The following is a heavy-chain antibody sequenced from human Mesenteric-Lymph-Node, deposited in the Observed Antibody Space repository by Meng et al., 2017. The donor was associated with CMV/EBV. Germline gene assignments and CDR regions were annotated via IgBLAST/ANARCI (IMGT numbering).Heavy chain of an antibody. CDR2: ISSSYI. V-gene: IGHV3-69-1*01. D-gene: IGHD2-2*01. J-gene: IGHJ4*02. Sequence: ETLSLTCTVSGYSISSGYYWGWIRQPPGKGLEWVSSISSSYIYYADSVKGRFTISRDNAKNSLYLQMNSLRAEDTAVYYCAIVVPALYYWGQGTLVTVSS. CDR1: GYSISSGYY. CDR3: AIVVPALYY.